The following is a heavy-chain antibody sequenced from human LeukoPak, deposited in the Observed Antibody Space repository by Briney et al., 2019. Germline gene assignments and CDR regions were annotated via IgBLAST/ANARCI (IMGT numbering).Heavy chain of an antibody. J-gene: IGHJ4*02. CDR2: ISSSSSYI. V-gene: IGHV3-21*01. Sequence: PGESLKISCAASAFTFSSYSMNWVRQAPGKGLEWVSSISSSSSYIYYADSVKGRFTISRDNAKNSLYLQMNGLRAEDTAVYYCARFGSGYYQFDYWGQGTLVTVSA. D-gene: IGHD3-22*01. CDR3: ARFGSGYYQFDY. CDR1: AFTFSSYS.